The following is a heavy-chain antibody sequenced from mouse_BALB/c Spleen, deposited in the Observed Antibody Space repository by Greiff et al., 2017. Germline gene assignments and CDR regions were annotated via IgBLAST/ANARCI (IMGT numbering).Heavy chain of an antibody. D-gene: IGHD2-4*01. CDR1: GYTFTDYN. CDR3: ARGTMITTGAWFAY. V-gene: IGHV1S29*02. J-gene: IGHJ3*01. CDR2: IYPYNGGT. Sequence: EVQLQESGPELVKPGASVKISCKASGYTFTDYNMHWVKQSHGKSLEWIGYIYPYNGGTGYNQKFKSKATLTVDNSSSTAYMELRSLTSEDSAVYYCARGTMITTGAWFAYWGQGTLVTVSA.